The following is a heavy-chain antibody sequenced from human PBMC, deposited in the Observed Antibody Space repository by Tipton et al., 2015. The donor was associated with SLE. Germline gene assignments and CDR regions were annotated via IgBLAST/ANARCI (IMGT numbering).Heavy chain of an antibody. CDR1: GGSISSSRYY. CDR3: ARDVGLIGSGHGYFDL. J-gene: IGHJ2*01. D-gene: IGHD2-15*01. V-gene: IGHV4-39*07. Sequence: TLSLTCTVSGGSISSSRYYWGWIRQPPGRGLEWIGSIYHSGTAYYNPSLKSRVTISVDTSKNQFSLKLSSVTAADTAVYYCARDVGLIGSGHGYFDLWGRGTLVTVSS. CDR2: IYHSGTA.